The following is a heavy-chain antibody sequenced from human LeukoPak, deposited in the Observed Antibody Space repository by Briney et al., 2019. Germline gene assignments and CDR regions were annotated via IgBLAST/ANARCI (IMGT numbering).Heavy chain of an antibody. CDR1: GYTFTGYY. D-gene: IGHD1-26*01. J-gene: IGHJ4*02. CDR3: ARGPVGATTFHDY. V-gene: IGHV1-2*06. Sequence: ASVKVSCKASGYTFTGYYMHWVRQAPGQGLEWMGRINPNSGGTTYAQKFQGRVTMTRDTSISTAYMELSRLRSDDTAVYYCARGPVGATTFHDYWGQGTLVTVSS. CDR2: INPNSGGT.